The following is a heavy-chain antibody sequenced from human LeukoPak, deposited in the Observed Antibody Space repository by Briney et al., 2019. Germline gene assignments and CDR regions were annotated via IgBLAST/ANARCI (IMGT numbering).Heavy chain of an antibody. Sequence: SETLSLTCTVSGGSISSYYWSWIRQPPGTGLEWIGNIYYNGSTNYNPSLKSRVTISVDTSKNQFPLNLTSVTAADAAVYYCARAARGWYFDHWGQGTLVTVSS. D-gene: IGHD3-10*01. CDR1: GGSISSYY. V-gene: IGHV4-59*01. CDR2: IYYNGST. CDR3: ARAARGWYFDH. J-gene: IGHJ4*02.